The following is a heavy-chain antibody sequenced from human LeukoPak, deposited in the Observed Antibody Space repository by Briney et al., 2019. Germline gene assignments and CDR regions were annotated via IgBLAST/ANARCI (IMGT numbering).Heavy chain of an antibody. V-gene: IGHV3-21*01. CDR2: ISSNSSYI. CDR1: GFTFSSYS. CDR3: ARDKEYDSSGYLDY. Sequence: GGSLRLSCAASGFTFSSYSMNWVRQAPGKGLEWVSSISSNSSYIYYADSVKGRFTISRDNAKNSLYLQMNSLRAEDTAVYYCARDKEYDSSGYLDYWGQGTLVTVSS. D-gene: IGHD3-22*01. J-gene: IGHJ4*02.